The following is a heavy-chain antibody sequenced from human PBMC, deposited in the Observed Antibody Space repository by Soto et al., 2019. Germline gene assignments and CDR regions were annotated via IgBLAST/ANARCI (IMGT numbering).Heavy chain of an antibody. CDR1: GYRFTSYW. CDR2: IYPGDSDT. CDR3: ARNLFCSGGSCLGYFDL. V-gene: IGHV5-51*01. J-gene: IGHJ2*01. Sequence: EVQLVQSGAEVKKPGESLKISCKGSGYRFTSYWIGWVRQMPGKGLEWMGIIYPGDSDTRYRPSFQGQVTISADKSISTAYLQWSGLKASDTAMYYCARNLFCSGGSCLGYFDLWGRGTLVTVSS. D-gene: IGHD2-15*01.